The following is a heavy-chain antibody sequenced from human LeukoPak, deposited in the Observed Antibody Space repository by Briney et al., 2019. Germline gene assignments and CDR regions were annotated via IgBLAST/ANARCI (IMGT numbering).Heavy chain of an antibody. CDR2: ISGSGGST. V-gene: IGHV3-23*01. CDR1: GFTFSSYA. CDR3: AKDDYGDFLPDDY. Sequence: GGSLRLSCAASGFTFSSYAMSWVRQAPGKGLERVSAISGSGGSTYYADSAKGRFTISRDNSKNTLYLQMNSLRAEDTAVYYCAKDDYGDFLPDDYWGQGTLVTVSS. D-gene: IGHD4-17*01. J-gene: IGHJ4*02.